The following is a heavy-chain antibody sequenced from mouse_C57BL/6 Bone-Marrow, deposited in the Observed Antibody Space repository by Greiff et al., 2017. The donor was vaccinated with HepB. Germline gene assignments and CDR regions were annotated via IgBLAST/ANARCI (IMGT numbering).Heavy chain of an antibody. V-gene: IGHV14-4*01. CDR3: TTGS. CDR1: GFNIKDDY. CDR2: IYPENGDT. J-gene: IGHJ2*01. Sequence: VQLKQSGAELVRPGASVKLSCTASGFNIKDDYMHWVKQRPEQGLEWIGWIYPENGDTEYASKFQGKANITADTSSNAAYLQLSSLTSEDTAVYYCTTGSWGQGTTLTVSS.